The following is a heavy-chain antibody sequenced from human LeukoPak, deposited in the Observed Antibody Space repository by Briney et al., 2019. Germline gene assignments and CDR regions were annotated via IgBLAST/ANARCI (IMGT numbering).Heavy chain of an antibody. CDR2: IYSGGST. V-gene: IGHV3-53*01. D-gene: IGHD2-2*01. CDR3: AKDDSRKGYQLLSHYGMDV. CDR1: GFTVSSNY. Sequence: GGSLRLSCAASGFTVSSNYMSWVRQAPGKGLEWVSVIYSGGSTYYADSVKGRFTISRDNSKNTLYLQMNSLRAEDTAVYYCAKDDSRKGYQLLSHYGMDVWGQGTTVTVSS. J-gene: IGHJ6*02.